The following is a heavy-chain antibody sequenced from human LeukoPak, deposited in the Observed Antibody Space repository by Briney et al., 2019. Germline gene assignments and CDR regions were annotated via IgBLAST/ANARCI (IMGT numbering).Heavy chain of an antibody. CDR1: GYTFTSYD. Sequence: ASVKVSCKASGYTFTSYDINWVRQATGQGLEWMGWMNPNSGNTGYAQKFQGRVTMTRNTSISTAYMELSSLRSEDTAVYYCARGLVRSRRQWLSRLFDYWGQGTLVTVSS. D-gene: IGHD6-19*01. V-gene: IGHV1-8*01. J-gene: IGHJ4*02. CDR3: ARGLVRSRRQWLSRLFDY. CDR2: MNPNSGNT.